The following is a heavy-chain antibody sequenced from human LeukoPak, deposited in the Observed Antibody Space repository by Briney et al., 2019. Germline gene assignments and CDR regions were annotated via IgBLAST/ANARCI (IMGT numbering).Heavy chain of an antibody. J-gene: IGHJ3*02. D-gene: IGHD4-17*01. Sequence: GGSLRLSCAASGFTFSSYSMNWVRQAPGKGLEWVSSISSSSSYIYYADSVKGRFTISRDNAKSSLYLQMNSLRAEDTAVYYCARENGDYADGFDIWGQGTMVTVSS. CDR1: GFTFSSYS. CDR3: ARENGDYADGFDI. V-gene: IGHV3-21*01. CDR2: ISSSSSYI.